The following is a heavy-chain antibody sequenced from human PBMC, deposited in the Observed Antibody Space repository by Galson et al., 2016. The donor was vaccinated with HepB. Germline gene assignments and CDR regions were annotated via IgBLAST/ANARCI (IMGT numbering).Heavy chain of an antibody. CDR3: SWAPYYYDSSGFYVTSRPPDNYDCAIDF. CDR2: ITPIFGTA. V-gene: IGHV1-69*13. J-gene: IGHJ6*02. CDR1: GGTFNSYV. Sequence: SVKVSCKASGGTFNSYVISWVRQAPGQGLEWVGAITPIFGTANYAQKFRGRVTITADGSTSTAYMELSSLRSEDTAVYYCSWAPYYYDSSGFYVTSRPPDNYDCAIDFWGQGTMVTVSS. D-gene: IGHD3-22*01.